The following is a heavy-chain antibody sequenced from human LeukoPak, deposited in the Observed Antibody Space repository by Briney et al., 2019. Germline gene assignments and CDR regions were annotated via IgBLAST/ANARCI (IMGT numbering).Heavy chain of an antibody. V-gene: IGHV3-23*01. J-gene: IGHJ4*02. CDR3: AKDTVVVAAPSDY. CDR2: ISGSGDST. D-gene: IGHD2-15*01. CDR1: GFTFSTYA. Sequence: GGSLRLSCAASGFTFSTYAVNWVRQAPGKGLEWVSTISGSGDSTYYADSVKGRFTISRDNSKNTLYLQMNSLRAEDTAVYYCAKDTVVVAAPSDYWGQGTLVTVSS.